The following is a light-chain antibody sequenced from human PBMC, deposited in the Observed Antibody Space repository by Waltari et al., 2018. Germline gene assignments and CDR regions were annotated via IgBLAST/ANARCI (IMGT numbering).Light chain of an antibody. CDR2: KVS. J-gene: IGKJ1*01. Sequence: VVVTPSPLPLPVILGQPAPIPFRGRQGLVHTDEQTYVNWFQQRPGQSPRRLIYKVSNRDSGVPDRFSGSGSGTDFTLKISRVEAEDVGVYYCMQATHLPLTFGQGTKVEIK. CDR1: QGLVHTDEQTY. V-gene: IGKV2-30*02. CDR3: MQATHLPLT.